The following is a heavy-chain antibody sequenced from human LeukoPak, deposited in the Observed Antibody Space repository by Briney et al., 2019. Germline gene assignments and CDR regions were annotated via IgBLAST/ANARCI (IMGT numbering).Heavy chain of an antibody. CDR3: ARASRTDINYYYYMDV. V-gene: IGHV1-18*01. J-gene: IGHJ6*03. CDR2: ISGYNGNA. D-gene: IGHD2-21*02. Sequence: ASVKVSCKASGYTFTSYGINWVRQAPGQGLEWMGWISGYNGNANYAQKLQGRVTMTTDTSTSTAYMELRSLRSDDTAVYYCARASRTDINYYYYMDVWGKGTTVTISS. CDR1: GYTFTSYG.